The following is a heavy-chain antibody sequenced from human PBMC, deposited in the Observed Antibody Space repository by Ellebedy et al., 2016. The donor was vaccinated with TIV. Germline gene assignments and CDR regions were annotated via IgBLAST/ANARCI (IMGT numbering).Heavy chain of an antibody. Sequence: AASVKVSCKASGGTFSSYAISWVRQAPGQGLEWMGGIIPIFGTANYAQKFQGRVTITADESTSTAYMELSRLRSEDTAVYYCARDQSGSYFASLDYWGQGTLVTVSS. CDR2: IIPIFGTA. CDR3: ARDQSGSYFASLDY. D-gene: IGHD1-26*01. J-gene: IGHJ4*02. CDR1: GGTFSSYA. V-gene: IGHV1-69*13.